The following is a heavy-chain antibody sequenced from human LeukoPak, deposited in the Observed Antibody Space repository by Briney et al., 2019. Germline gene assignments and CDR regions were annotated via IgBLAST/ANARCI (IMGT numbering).Heavy chain of an antibody. J-gene: IGHJ4*02. CDR2: INTDGSEI. CDR1: GFAFSSQW. CDR3: VRGIDY. V-gene: IGHV3-7*03. Sequence: GGSLRLSCAASGFAFSSQWMSWVRQAPVKGLEWVANINTDGSEIYYVDSVKGRFTISRDNAKNSLYLQMSSLSGEDTAIYYCVRGIDYWGQGTLVTVSP.